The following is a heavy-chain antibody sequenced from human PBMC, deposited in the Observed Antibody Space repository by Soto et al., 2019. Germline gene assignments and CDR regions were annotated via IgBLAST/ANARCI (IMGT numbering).Heavy chain of an antibody. D-gene: IGHD3-22*01. Sequence: GASVKVSCKASGYTFTSYGVSWVRQAPGQGLEWMGWISAYNGNTNYAQKLQGRVTMTTDTSTSTAYMELRSLRSDDTAVYYCARDGYDSSGYYYFDYWGQGTLVTVSS. J-gene: IGHJ4*02. CDR2: ISAYNGNT. V-gene: IGHV1-18*01. CDR1: GYTFTSYG. CDR3: ARDGYDSSGYYYFDY.